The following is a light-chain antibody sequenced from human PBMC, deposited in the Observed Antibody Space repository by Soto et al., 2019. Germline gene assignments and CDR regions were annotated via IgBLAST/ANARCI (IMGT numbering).Light chain of an antibody. CDR2: GNS. CDR1: SSNIGAGYD. CDR3: QSYDSSLRDL. V-gene: IGLV1-40*01. J-gene: IGLJ3*02. Sequence: QSVLTQPPSVSGAPGQRVTISCTGSSSNIGAGYDVHWYQQLPGTAPKLLIYGNSNRPSGVPDRFSGSKSGTSASLAITGLQAEDEADYYCQSYDSSLRDLFGGGTKLTVL.